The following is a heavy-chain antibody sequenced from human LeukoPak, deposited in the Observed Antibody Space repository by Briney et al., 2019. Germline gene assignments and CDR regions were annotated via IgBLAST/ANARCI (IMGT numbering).Heavy chain of an antibody. V-gene: IGHV4-34*01. CDR3: ARDFLLGDYGEHEALVDY. Sequence: SETLSLTCAVYGGSFSGYYWSWIRQPPGKGLEWIGEINHSGSTNYNPSLKSRVTISVDTSKNQFSLKLSSVTAADTAVYYCARDFLLGDYGEHEALVDYWGQGTLVTVSS. CDR2: INHSGST. J-gene: IGHJ4*02. CDR1: GGSFSGYY. D-gene: IGHD4-17*01.